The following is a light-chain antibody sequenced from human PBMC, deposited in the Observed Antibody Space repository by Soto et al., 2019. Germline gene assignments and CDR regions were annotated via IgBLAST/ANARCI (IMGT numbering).Light chain of an antibody. Sequence: QSVLIEPASVSGSPGQSITISCTGTSTDVGLYNYVSWYQQHPGKAPKLMIFEVSNRPSGVSNRFSGSKSGNRAALTISGLQAEYESDYHCSSYTSTNTYVFATGPNVTV. V-gene: IGLV2-14*01. CDR3: SSYTSTNTYV. CDR1: STDVGLYNY. CDR2: EVS. J-gene: IGLJ1*01.